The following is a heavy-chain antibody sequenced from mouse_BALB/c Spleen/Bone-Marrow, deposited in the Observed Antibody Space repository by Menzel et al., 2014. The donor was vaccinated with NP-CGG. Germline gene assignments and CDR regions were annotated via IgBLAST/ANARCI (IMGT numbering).Heavy chain of an antibody. CDR1: GFTFTDYY. CDR2: IRNKANGYTT. D-gene: IGHD1-1*01. CDR3: ARDRGGLLHDY. Sequence: EVQLVESGGGLVQPGGSLSLSCATSGFTFTDYYMSWVRQPPGKALEWLGFIRNKANGYTTEYSASVKGRFTISRDNSQSILYLQMNTLRAEDSATYYCARDRGGLLHDYWGQGATLTVSS. V-gene: IGHV7-3*02. J-gene: IGHJ2*01.